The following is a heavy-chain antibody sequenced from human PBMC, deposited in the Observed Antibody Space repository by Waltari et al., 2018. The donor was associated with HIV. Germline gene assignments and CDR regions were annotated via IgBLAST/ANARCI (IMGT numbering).Heavy chain of an antibody. V-gene: IGHV1-2*02. Sequence: QVQLVQSGAEVKKPGASVTVSCKASGYPFTGCYMHWVRQAPGQGLEWMGWINPNSGGTNYAQKFQGRVTMTRDTSISTAYMELSRLRSDDTAVYYCARTTITGSPGAFDIWGQGTMVTVSS. CDR3: ARTTITGSPGAFDI. J-gene: IGHJ3*02. CDR2: INPNSGGT. D-gene: IGHD1-20*01. CDR1: GYPFTGCY.